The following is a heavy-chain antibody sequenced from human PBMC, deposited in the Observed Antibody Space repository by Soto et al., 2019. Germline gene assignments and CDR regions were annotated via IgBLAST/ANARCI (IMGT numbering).Heavy chain of an antibody. Sequence: ASVKVSCKASGYTFTSYGISWVRQAPGQGLEWMGWISAYNGSTNYAQKLQGRVTMTTDTSTSTAYMELRSLRSDDTAVYYCARSVGGSPGVYYGMDVWGQGTTVTVSS. CDR1: GYTFTSYG. J-gene: IGHJ6*02. CDR3: ARSVGGSPGVYYGMDV. D-gene: IGHD3-3*01. CDR2: ISAYNGST. V-gene: IGHV1-18*04.